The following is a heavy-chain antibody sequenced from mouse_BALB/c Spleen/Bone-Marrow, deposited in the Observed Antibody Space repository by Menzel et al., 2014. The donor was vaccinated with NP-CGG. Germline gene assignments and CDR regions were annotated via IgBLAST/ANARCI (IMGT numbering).Heavy chain of an antibody. CDR1: GYTFTDHA. J-gene: IGHJ4*01. Sequence: QVQPKESGVKLVRPGVSVKISCKGSGYTFTDHAMHWVKRSHAKSLEWIGLISGYYGDAIYNQKFKGKATMTVDKSSSTAYMELARLTSEDSAIYYCARSGKVRNAMDYWGQGTSVTVSS. D-gene: IGHD2-14*01. V-gene: IGHV1S137*01. CDR2: ISGYYGDA. CDR3: ARSGKVRNAMDY.